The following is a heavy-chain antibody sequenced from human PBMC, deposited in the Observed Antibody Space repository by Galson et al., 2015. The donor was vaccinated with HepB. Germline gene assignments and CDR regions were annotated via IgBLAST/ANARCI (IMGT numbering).Heavy chain of an antibody. J-gene: IGHJ4*02. V-gene: IGHV1-69*13. D-gene: IGHD3-22*01. Sequence: SVKVSCKASEGTFSSYAISWVRQAPGQGLEWMGGIIPIFGTANYAQKFQGRVTITADESTSTAYMELSSLRSEDTAVYYCASPSSSSGYYYDSSGYYYFDYWGQGTLVTVSS. CDR2: IIPIFGTA. CDR1: EGTFSSYA. CDR3: ASPSSSSGYYYDSSGYYYFDY.